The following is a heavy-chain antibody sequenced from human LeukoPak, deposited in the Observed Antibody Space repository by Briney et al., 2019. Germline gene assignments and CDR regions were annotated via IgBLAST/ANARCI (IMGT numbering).Heavy chain of an antibody. D-gene: IGHD3-22*01. Sequence: SETLSLTCTVSGGSISSYYWSWIRQPARKGLEWIGRIYTRGSTNYNPSPKSRVTMSVATSKNQFSLKLSYVTAADTAVYYCARDKTYYYDSGAFDIWGQGTMVTVSS. V-gene: IGHV4-4*07. CDR3: ARDKTYYYDSGAFDI. CDR1: GGSISSYY. CDR2: IYTRGST. J-gene: IGHJ3*02.